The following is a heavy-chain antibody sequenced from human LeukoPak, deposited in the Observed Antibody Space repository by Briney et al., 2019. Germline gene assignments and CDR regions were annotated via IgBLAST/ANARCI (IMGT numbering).Heavy chain of an antibody. CDR2: INHSGST. CDR1: GGSFSGYY. V-gene: IGHV4-34*01. Sequence: SETLSLTCAVYGGSFSGYYWSWIRQPPGKGLEWIGEINHSGSTNYNPSLKSRVTISVDTSKNQFSLKLSSVTAADTAVYYCARVVTGGFGYWGQGTLVTVSS. D-gene: IGHD2-21*02. CDR3: ARVVTGGFGY. J-gene: IGHJ4*02.